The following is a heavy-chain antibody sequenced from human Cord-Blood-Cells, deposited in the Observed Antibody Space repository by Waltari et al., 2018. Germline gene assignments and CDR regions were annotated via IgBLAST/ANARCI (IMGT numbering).Heavy chain of an antibody. Sequence: QVQLVQSGAEVKKPGSSVMVPGKASGGTFSSYAINWVLQAPGQGLEWMGGIIPIFGTANYAQKFQGRVTITADESTSTAYMELSSLRSEDTAVYYCARAYSSGWYIDYWGQGTLVTVSS. CDR3: ARAYSSGWYIDY. J-gene: IGHJ4*02. V-gene: IGHV1-69*01. CDR2: IIPIFGTA. D-gene: IGHD6-19*01. CDR1: GGTFSSYA.